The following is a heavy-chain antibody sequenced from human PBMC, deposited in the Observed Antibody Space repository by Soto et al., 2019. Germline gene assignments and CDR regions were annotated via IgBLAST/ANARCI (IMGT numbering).Heavy chain of an antibody. J-gene: IGHJ6*02. D-gene: IGHD6-6*01. Sequence: LRLSCAASGFTFSSYAMHWVRQAPGKGLEWVAVISYDGSNKYYADSVKGRFTISRDNSKDTLYLQMSSLRAEDTAVYYCARARFIAARRPGSGMDVWGQGTTVTVSS. CDR2: ISYDGSNK. CDR1: GFTFSSYA. V-gene: IGHV3-30-3*01. CDR3: ARARFIAARRPGSGMDV.